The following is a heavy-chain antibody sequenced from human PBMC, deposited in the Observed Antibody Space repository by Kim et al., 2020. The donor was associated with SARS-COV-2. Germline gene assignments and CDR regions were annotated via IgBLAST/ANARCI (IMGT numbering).Heavy chain of an antibody. D-gene: IGHD3-22*01. J-gene: IGHJ3*02. Sequence: KGRFTISRDNAKNSLYLQMNSLRAEDTALYYCAKGIGSFTMIVAYDAFDIWGQGTMVTVSS. CDR3: AKGIGSFTMIVAYDAFDI. V-gene: IGHV3-9*01.